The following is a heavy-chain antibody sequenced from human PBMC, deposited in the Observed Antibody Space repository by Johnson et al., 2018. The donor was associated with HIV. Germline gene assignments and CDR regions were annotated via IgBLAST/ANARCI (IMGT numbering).Heavy chain of an antibody. CDR1: EFTFDDYA. V-gene: IGHV3-20*04. CDR3: ARELWELNAFDS. CDR2: IKWNGGGK. Sequence: VQLVESGGGVVRPGGSLRLSCAASEFTFDDYAMSWVRQVPGKGLEWVSGIKWNGGGKGYADSVKGRFTISRDNAKNSLYLQMNSLRAEDTALYYCARELWELNAFDSWGQGTLVTVSS. J-gene: IGHJ3*02. D-gene: IGHD1-26*01.